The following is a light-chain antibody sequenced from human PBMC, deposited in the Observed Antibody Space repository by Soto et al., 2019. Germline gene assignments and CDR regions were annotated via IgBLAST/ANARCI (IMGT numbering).Light chain of an antibody. V-gene: IGLV2-8*01. CDR1: SSDVGGYNY. CDR3: SSYAGSNNFV. CDR2: EVS. Sequence: QSALTQPPSASGSPGQSVTISCTGTSSDVGGYNYVSWSQQHPGKPPKLIIYEVSKRPSGVPDRFFGSKSGNTASLTVSGLQAEDEADYYCSSYAGSNNFVFGTGTMVTVL. J-gene: IGLJ1*01.